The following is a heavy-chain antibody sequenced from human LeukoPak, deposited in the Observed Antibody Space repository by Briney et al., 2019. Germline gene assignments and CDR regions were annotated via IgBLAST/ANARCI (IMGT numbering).Heavy chain of an antibody. CDR2: IYYSGST. CDR3: ARDYYDSSGYYYALDY. CDR1: GGSISSGGYY. V-gene: IGHV4-31*03. Sequence: SQTLSLTCTVSGGSISSGGYYWSWIRQHPGKGLEWIGYIYYSGSTYYNPSLKSRVTISVVTSKNQFSLKLSSVTAADTAVYYCARDYYDSSGYYYALDYWGQGTLVTVSS. J-gene: IGHJ4*02. D-gene: IGHD3-22*01.